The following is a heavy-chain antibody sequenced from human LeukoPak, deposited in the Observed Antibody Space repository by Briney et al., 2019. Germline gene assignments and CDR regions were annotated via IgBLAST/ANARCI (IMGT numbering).Heavy chain of an antibody. Sequence: ASVKVSFKASGYTFTGYCMHWVRQAPGQGLEWMGWINPNSGGTNYAQKFQGRVTMTRDTFISTVYMQLSRLRSDDTAVYYCARDPTPLVLRFLEWLPPFDYWGQGTLVTVSS. J-gene: IGHJ4*02. CDR1: GYTFTGYC. CDR3: ARDPTPLVLRFLEWLPPFDY. V-gene: IGHV1-2*02. D-gene: IGHD3-3*01. CDR2: INPNSGGT.